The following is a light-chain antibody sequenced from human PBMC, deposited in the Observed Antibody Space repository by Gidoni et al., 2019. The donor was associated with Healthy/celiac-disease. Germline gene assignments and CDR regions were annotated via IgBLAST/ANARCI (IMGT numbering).Light chain of an antibody. CDR3: SSYTSSSTYV. V-gene: IGLV2-14*01. Sequence: QSALTQPPSVSGSPGQSITISCTGPSSDVGCYNYVSWYQPHPGKAPKLMIYEVSNRPSGVSNRFSGSKSGNTASLTISGLQAEDEADYYCSSYTSSSTYVFGTGTKVTVL. CDR2: EVS. CDR1: SSDVGCYNY. J-gene: IGLJ1*01.